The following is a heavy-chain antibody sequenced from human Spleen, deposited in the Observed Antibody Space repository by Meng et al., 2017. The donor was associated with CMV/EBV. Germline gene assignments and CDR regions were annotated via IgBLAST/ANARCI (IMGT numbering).Heavy chain of an antibody. V-gene: IGHV1-69*05. J-gene: IGHJ5*02. D-gene: IGHD4/OR15-4a*01. CDR3: AREDYFRNWFDP. CDR2: IIPIFGTA. Sequence: SVKVSCKASGGTFSSYAISWVRQAPGQGLEWMGGIIPIFGTANYAQKFQGRVTITTDESTSTAYMELSSLRSEDTAVYYCAREDYFRNWFDPWGQGTLVTVSS. CDR1: GGTFSSYA.